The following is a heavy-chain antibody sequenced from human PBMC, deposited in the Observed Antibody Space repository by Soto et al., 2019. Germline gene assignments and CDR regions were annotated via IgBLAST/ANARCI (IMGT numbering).Heavy chain of an antibody. V-gene: IGHV1-8*02. Sequence: ASVKVSCKASGCTFSSYTISWVRQAPGQGLEWMGRMNPNSGITDYAQKFQGRVTMTTNTSISTAYMELSSLRSEDTAVYYCARVGGITIFQGFDYWGQGTLVTVSS. J-gene: IGHJ4*02. D-gene: IGHD3-3*01. CDR2: MNPNSGIT. CDR1: GCTFSSYT. CDR3: ARVGGITIFQGFDY.